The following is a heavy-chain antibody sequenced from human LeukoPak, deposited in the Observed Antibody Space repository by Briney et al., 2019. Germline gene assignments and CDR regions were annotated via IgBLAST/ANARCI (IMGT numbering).Heavy chain of an antibody. Sequence: SETLSLTCTVSGGSISSYYWSWIRQPPGKGLEWIGYIYYSGSTNYNPSLKSRVTISVDTSKNQFSLKLSSVTAADTAVYYCARVGSSWTAEYFQHWGQGTLVTVSS. CDR2: IYYSGST. CDR3: ARVGSSWTAEYFQH. J-gene: IGHJ1*01. CDR1: GGSISSYY. V-gene: IGHV4-59*01. D-gene: IGHD6-13*01.